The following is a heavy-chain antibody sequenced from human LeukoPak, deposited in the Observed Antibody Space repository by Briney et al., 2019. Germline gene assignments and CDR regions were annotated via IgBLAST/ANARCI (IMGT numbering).Heavy chain of an antibody. D-gene: IGHD6-19*01. J-gene: IGHJ4*02. Sequence: GGSLRLSCAASGFTFSTFAMIWVRQPPGKGLEWVSSIFPSGGEIHYADSVRGRFTISRDNSKSTLSLQMNSLRAEDTAVYFCASRTYSSGWSPFDYWGQGTLVTVSS. V-gene: IGHV3-23*01. CDR3: ASRTYSSGWSPFDY. CDR1: GFTFSTFA. CDR2: IFPSGGEI.